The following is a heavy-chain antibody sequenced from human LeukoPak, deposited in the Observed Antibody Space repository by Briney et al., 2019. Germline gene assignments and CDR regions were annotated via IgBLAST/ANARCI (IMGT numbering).Heavy chain of an antibody. D-gene: IGHD6-13*01. Sequence: GESLKISCKGSGYTFATHWIGWVRQMPGKGLEWMGIIHPGDSDTRYSPSFQGQVTISVDKSISTAYLQWSTLKASDTAMYYCARRGYTGSWYYFDYWGQGTLVTVSS. V-gene: IGHV5-51*01. CDR2: IHPGDSDT. CDR1: GYTFATHW. CDR3: ARRGYTGSWYYFDY. J-gene: IGHJ4*02.